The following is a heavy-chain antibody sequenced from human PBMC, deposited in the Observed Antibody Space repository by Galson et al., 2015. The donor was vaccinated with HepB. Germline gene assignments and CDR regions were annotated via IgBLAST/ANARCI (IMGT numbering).Heavy chain of an antibody. CDR1: GFTFSNYG. Sequence: SLRLSCAASGFTFSNYGMHWVRQAPGKGLEWVAVLSHDGNFKDYADSVKGRFTISRDDSKKTLHLQMNSLGAEDTAVYHCATEDCTGGLCLEHWGQGTLVTVSS. CDR3: ATEDCTGGLCLEH. D-gene: IGHD2-8*02. CDR2: LSHDGNFK. J-gene: IGHJ1*01. V-gene: IGHV3-30*03.